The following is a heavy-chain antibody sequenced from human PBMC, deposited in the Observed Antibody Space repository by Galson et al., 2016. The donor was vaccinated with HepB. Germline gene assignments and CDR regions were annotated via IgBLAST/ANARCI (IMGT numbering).Heavy chain of an antibody. D-gene: IGHD3-10*01. CDR3: ARVRKFGTRNVEFLWFGEFTV. V-gene: IGHV3-30-3*01. CDR1: GFTFSDYA. J-gene: IGHJ4*02. CDR2: MSYDGSNK. Sequence: SLRLSCAASGFTFSDYAMHWVRQAPGKGLEWVAVMSYDGSNKFYADSVKGRFTISRDNSKNTLYLQLNSLTLEDTAMYYCARVRKFGTRNVEFLWFGEFTVWGQGTLVTVSS.